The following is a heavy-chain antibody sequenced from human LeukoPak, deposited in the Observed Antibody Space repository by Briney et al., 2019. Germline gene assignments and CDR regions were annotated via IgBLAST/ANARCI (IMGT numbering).Heavy chain of an antibody. CDR3: AKDHRELLGYYYYYYGMDV. CDR1: GFTFSSYA. Sequence: GGSLRLSCAASGFTFSSYAMSWVRQAPGKGLEWVSAIRGSGGSTYYADSVKGRFTISRDNSKNTLYLQMNSLRAEDTAVYYCAKDHRELLGYYYYYYGMDVWGQGTTVTVSS. V-gene: IGHV3-23*01. D-gene: IGHD1-26*01. J-gene: IGHJ6*02. CDR2: IRGSGGST.